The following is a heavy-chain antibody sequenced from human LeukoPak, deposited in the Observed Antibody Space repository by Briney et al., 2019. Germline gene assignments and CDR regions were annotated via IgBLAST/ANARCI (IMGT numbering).Heavy chain of an antibody. CDR3: AKGLSDPNLVLDS. CDR2: FTASGGRT. J-gene: IGHJ4*02. CDR1: GLTFSSYN. D-gene: IGHD2-8*02. V-gene: IGHV3-23*01. Sequence: GGSLRLSCAGSGLTFSSYNMAWVRQAPGKGLEWVPSFTASGGRTYYADSVKGRFTISRDNSKNTLYLQLNSLSAADTALYFCAKGLSDPNLVLDSWGQGTLVTVSS.